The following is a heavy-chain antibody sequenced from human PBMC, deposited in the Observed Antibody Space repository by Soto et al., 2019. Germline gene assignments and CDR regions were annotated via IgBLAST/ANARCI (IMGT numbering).Heavy chain of an antibody. CDR1: GFAFSRYA. Sequence: PGEALRVSVPASGFAFSRYAMTWVSQAPGKGLEWVSAISGSGDSTYYADSVKGRFTISRDNSRNTLYLQMNSVGAEHTAIYYSGKSTLVVVVIHKFDYWGQGASVP. CDR3: GKSTLVVVVIHKFDY. J-gene: IGHJ4*02. CDR2: ISGSGDST. D-gene: IGHD3-22*01. V-gene: IGHV3-23*01.